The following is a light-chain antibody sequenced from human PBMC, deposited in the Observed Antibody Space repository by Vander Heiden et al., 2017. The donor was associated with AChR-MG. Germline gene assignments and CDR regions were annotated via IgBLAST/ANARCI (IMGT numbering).Light chain of an antibody. V-gene: IGLV2-23*01. CDR1: SSDVGSYNL. Sequence: QSALTQPASVSVSPGQSITISCTGTSSDVGSYNLVSWYQQHAGKAPKLMIYEGSKRPSGVSNRFSGSKSGNTASLTISGLQAEDEADYYCCSYAGSSIFYVFGTGTKVTVL. J-gene: IGLJ1*01. CDR2: EGS. CDR3: CSYAGSSIFYV.